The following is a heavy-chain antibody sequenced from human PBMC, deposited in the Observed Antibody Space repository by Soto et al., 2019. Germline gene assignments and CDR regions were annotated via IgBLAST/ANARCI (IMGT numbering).Heavy chain of an antibody. CDR3: ARPHSAAFAWAAES. D-gene: IGHD1-26*01. CDR1: GFSVSSNY. J-gene: IGHJ5*02. CDR2: VSDVERA. V-gene: IGHV3-53*01. Sequence: EVRLVEPGGGLIQPGGSLRLSCVVSGFSVSSNYMSWVRQAPGKGLEWVTVVSDVERANYADSVKGRFTVSRDISKRTVFLQMNSLRAEDTAVYYCARPHSAAFAWAAESWGQGTLVIVSS.